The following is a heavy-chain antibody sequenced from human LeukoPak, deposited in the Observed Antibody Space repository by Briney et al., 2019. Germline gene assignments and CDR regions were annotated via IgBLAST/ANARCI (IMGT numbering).Heavy chain of an antibody. CDR1: RFTLSNYW. V-gene: IGHV3-7*01. CDR2: IKQDGSET. J-gene: IGHJ4*02. Sequence: GGSLRLSCAASRFTLSNYWMSWVRQAPGKGLEWVANIKQDGSETYYVDSVKGRFTISRDNAKNSLSLQMNSLRAEDTAVYYCARQRGSGCLDYWGEGTLVTVSS. D-gene: IGHD6-19*01. CDR3: ARQRGSGCLDY.